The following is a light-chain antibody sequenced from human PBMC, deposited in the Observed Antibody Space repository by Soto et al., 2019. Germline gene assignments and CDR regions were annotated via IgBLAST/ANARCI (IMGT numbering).Light chain of an antibody. CDR3: SSFTTSSTLV. V-gene: IGLV2-14*01. Sequence: QSALTQPASVSGSPGQSITISCTGTSSDVGAYRYVSWHQQHPGKAPKVLIYEVSYRPSGVSNRFSASKSGNTASLTISGLQAEDEADYYCSSFTTSSTLVFGGGTKVTVL. CDR2: EVS. J-gene: IGLJ2*01. CDR1: SSDVGAYRY.